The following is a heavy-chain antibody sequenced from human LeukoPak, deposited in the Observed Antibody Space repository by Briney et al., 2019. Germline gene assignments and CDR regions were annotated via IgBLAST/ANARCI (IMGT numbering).Heavy chain of an antibody. CDR3: ARWYSSSWSSNFDY. CDR2: ISSSCSTI. J-gene: IGHJ4*02. Sequence: GVSLRLYSAGSAFTFSSYEMNWVGQAPGKGLGWVSYISSSCSTIYYAVSVKVRFTISRDNAKNSLYLQMNSLRAEDTAVYYCARWYSSSWSSNFDYWGQGTLVTVSS. CDR1: AFTFSSYE. D-gene: IGHD6-13*01. V-gene: IGHV3-48*03.